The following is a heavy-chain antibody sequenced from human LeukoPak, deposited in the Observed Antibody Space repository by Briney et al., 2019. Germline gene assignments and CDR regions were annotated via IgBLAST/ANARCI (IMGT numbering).Heavy chain of an antibody. CDR3: AEGSNWNPTPDH. V-gene: IGHV3-23*01. CDR2: ISGSGGST. J-gene: IGHJ4*02. D-gene: IGHD1-20*01. Sequence: GGSLRLSCAASGFTFSSYAMSWVRQAPGKGLEWVSAISGSGGSTYYADSVKGRFTISRDNSKNTLYLQMNSLRAEDTAVYYCAEGSNWNPTPDHWGQGTLVTVSS. CDR1: GFTFSSYA.